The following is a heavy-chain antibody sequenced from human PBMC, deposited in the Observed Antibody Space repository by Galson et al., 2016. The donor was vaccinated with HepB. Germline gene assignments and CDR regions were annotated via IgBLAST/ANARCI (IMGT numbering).Heavy chain of an antibody. Sequence: SLRLSCAASGFTFSSYIMSWVRQAPGKRLEWVAAISGSGYDTYYTDPAKGRFTISKDKSKNTVYLHMNNLRAEDTAIYYCAKLMGDWGDRSTVFVDYWGQGTLVTVSS. CDR2: ISGSGYDT. J-gene: IGHJ4*02. V-gene: IGHV3-23*01. D-gene: IGHD1-26*01. CDR1: GFTFSSYI. CDR3: AKLMGDWGDRSTVFVDY.